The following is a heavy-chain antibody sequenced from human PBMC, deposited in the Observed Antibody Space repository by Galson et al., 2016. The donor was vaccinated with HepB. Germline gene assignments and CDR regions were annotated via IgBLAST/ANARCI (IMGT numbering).Heavy chain of an antibody. CDR2: IYYSGGST. V-gene: IGHV4-59*01. Sequence: SETLSLTCTVSGVSLSSYYWSWIRQPPGKGLEWIGYIYYSGGSTNYNPSLKSRVTISVDTLKNQSSLKLSSVTAADTAVYFCARVRIAVAENSYFFDSWGQGTLVTVSS. CDR3: ARVRIAVAENSYFFDS. D-gene: IGHD6-19*01. J-gene: IGHJ4*02. CDR1: GVSLSSYY.